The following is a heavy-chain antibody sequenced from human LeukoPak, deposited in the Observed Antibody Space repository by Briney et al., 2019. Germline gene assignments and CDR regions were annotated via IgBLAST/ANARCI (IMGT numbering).Heavy chain of an antibody. CDR1: GFTVSKNY. Sequence: GGSLRLSCAASGFTVSKNYMNWVRQVPGKGLEWVSVIYSGGSTYYPDSVKGRFTISRDNSKNTLYLQMNSLRAEDTAVYYCARGLQYSTGWYYFDYWGQGPLVTVS. CDR3: ARGLQYSTGWYYFDY. CDR2: IYSGGST. V-gene: IGHV3-66*01. D-gene: IGHD6-19*01. J-gene: IGHJ4*02.